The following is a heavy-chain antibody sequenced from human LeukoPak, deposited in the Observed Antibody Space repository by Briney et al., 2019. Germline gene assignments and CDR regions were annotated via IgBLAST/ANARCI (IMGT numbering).Heavy chain of an antibody. V-gene: IGHV3-23*01. Sequence: GGSLRLSCAASGLTFSSYAMSWVRQAPGKGLEWVPGIIGNGGSTDYADSVKGRFTISRDNSKNTVFLQMNSLRAEDTAIYYCAKGIDFWSGHPGFDYWGQGTLVTVSS. CDR2: IIGNGGST. J-gene: IGHJ4*02. CDR1: GLTFSSYA. D-gene: IGHD3-3*01. CDR3: AKGIDFWSGHPGFDY.